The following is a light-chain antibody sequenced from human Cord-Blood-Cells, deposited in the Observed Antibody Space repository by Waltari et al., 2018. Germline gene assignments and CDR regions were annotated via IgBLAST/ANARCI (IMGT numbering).Light chain of an antibody. CDR2: GAS. CDR1: QSVSSN. J-gene: IGKJ1*01. Sequence: EIVMTQSPATLSVSPGERTTLSCRASQSVSSNLPWYQQKPGQAPRHLIYGASTRANGIPARFSGSGSGTEFTLTLSSLQSEDFAVYYCQQYNNWPPWTFGQGTKVEIK. V-gene: IGKV3-15*01. CDR3: QQYNNWPPWT.